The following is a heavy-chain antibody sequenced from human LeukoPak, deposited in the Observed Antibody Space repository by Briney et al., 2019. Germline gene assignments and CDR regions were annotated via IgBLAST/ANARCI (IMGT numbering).Heavy chain of an antibody. CDR1: GFSISGYW. CDR2: MNSGGTTI. V-gene: IGHV3-74*01. J-gene: IGHJ4*01. D-gene: IGHD3-16*01. Sequence: GGSLRLSCAASGFSISGYWMHWARQAAGGGLVWVSRMNSGGTTINYADSVKGRFTISRDNVDNTLHLQMNSLRVEDTAVYYCIREVQVRASASLGLWGQGTLVTVSS. CDR3: IREVQVRASASLGL.